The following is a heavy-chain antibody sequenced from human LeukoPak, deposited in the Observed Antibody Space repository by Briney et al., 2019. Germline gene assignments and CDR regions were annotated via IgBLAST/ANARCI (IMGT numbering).Heavy chain of an antibody. Sequence: ASVKVSYGVSEYTFNGYYIHWVRQAPGKGLEYMGWINADSGDTKCAQRLRGRVTMTRDTSINTAYMELSSLTSDDTAVYYCARENSGSGTFDYWGQGTLVTVSS. J-gene: IGHJ4*02. CDR3: ARENSGSGTFDY. CDR1: EYTFNGYY. D-gene: IGHD3-10*01. V-gene: IGHV1-2*02. CDR2: INADSGDT.